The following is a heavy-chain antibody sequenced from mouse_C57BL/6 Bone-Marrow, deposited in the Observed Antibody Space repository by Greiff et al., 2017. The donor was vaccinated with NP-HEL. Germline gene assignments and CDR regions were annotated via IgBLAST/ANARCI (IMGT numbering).Heavy chain of an antibody. CDR3: ARCGAFYGSNYFDY. Sequence: VKLVESGAELVRPGTSVKMSCKASGYTFTNYWIGWAKQRPGHGLEWIGDIYPGGGYTNYNEKFKGKATLTADKSSSTAYMQFSSLTSEDSAIYYCARCGAFYGSNYFDYWGQGTTLTVSS. CDR1: GYTFTNYW. CDR2: IYPGGGYT. J-gene: IGHJ2*01. D-gene: IGHD1-1*01. V-gene: IGHV1-63*01.